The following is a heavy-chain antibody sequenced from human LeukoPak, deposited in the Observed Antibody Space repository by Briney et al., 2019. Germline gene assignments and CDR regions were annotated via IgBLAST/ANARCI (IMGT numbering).Heavy chain of an antibody. D-gene: IGHD1-26*01. J-gene: IGHJ4*02. CDR3: ARDRPYSGSHGGDY. V-gene: IGHV3-33*01. CDR2: IWYDGSNK. CDR1: GFTFSSYG. Sequence: PGGSLRLSCAASGFTFSSYGMHRVRQAPGKGLEWVAVIWYDGSNKYYADSVKGRFTISRDNSKNTLYLQMNSLRAEDTAVYYCARDRPYSGSHGGDYWGQGTLVTVSS.